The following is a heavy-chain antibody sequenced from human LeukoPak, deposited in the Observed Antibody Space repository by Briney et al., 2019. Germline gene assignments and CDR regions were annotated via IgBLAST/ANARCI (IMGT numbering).Heavy chain of an antibody. V-gene: IGHV3-30*18. D-gene: IGHD5-18*01. CDR3: AKDQEYSYGYGDY. CDR1: GFTFSSYG. J-gene: IGHJ4*02. CDR2: ISYDGSNK. Sequence: GGSLRLSCAASGFTFSSYGMHWVRQAPGKGLEWVAVISYDGSNKYYADSVKGRFTISRDNSKNTLYLQMNSLRAEDTAVYYCAKDQEYSYGYGDYWGQGTLVTVSS.